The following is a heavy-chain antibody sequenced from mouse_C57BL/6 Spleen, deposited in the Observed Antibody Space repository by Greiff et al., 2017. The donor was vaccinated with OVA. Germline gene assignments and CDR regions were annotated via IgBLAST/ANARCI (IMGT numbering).Heavy chain of an antibody. V-gene: IGHV1-72*01. CDR1: GYTFTSYW. CDR2: IDPNSGGT. J-gene: IGHJ3*01. Sequence: VQLQQPGAELVKPGASVKLSCKASGYTFTSYWMHWVKQRPGRGLEWIGRIDPNSGGTKYNEKFKSKATLTVDKPSSTAYMQLSSLTSKDSAVYYCARNYYGRGWFAYWGQGTLVTVSA. D-gene: IGHD1-2*01. CDR3: ARNYYGRGWFAY.